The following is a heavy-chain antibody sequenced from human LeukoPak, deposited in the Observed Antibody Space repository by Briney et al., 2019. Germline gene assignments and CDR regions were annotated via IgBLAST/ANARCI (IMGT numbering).Heavy chain of an antibody. Sequence: ASVKVSRKASGYTFTGYYMHWVRQAPGQGLEWMGWINPNSGGTNYAQKFQGRVTMTRDTSISTAYMELSRLRSDDTAVYYCARASGSYYRFDYWGQGTLVTVSS. J-gene: IGHJ4*02. D-gene: IGHD1-26*01. CDR1: GYTFTGYY. CDR3: ARASGSYYRFDY. CDR2: INPNSGGT. V-gene: IGHV1-2*02.